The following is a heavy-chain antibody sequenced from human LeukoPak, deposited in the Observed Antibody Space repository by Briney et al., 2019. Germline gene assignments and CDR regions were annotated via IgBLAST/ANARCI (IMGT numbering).Heavy chain of an antibody. D-gene: IGHD3-3*01. Sequence: ASVKVSCEASGYPLTGYYIHWVRQAPGQGLEWKGWINPNSGDTDFAQKFQGRVTMTRDTSINTAYMEMSSLRSDDTAMYYCARDFWSGFGTGLGWYFDLWGRGTLVTVSS. V-gene: IGHV1-2*02. CDR1: GYPLTGYY. J-gene: IGHJ2*01. CDR2: INPNSGDT. CDR3: ARDFWSGFGTGLGWYFDL.